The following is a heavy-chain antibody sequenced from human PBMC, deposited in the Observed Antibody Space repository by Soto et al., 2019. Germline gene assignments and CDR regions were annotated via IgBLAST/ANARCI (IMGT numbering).Heavy chain of an antibody. CDR2: INHSGST. CDR1: GGSFSDYY. Sequence: QVQLQQWGAGLLKPSETLSLTCAVYGGSFSDYYWSWIRQPPGKGLEWIGEINHSGSTNSHPSLKSRVSISVDTSKNQFSLRLSSVTAADTATYYCAREPFSGSHYLAYWGQGNLVTVSS. D-gene: IGHD1-26*01. J-gene: IGHJ4*02. CDR3: AREPFSGSHYLAY. V-gene: IGHV4-34*01.